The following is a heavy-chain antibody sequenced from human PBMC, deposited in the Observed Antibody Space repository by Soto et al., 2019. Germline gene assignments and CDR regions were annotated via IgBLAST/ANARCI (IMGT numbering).Heavy chain of an antibody. CDR2: ISGSGGST. D-gene: IGHD3-3*01. Sequence: GSLRLSCTASGFTFSSYAMSWVRQAPGKGLEWVSAISGSGGSTYYADSVKGRFTISRDNSKNTLYLQMNSLRAEDTAVYYCAKTYDFWSGYYSLVYYYYMDVWGKGTTVTVSS. V-gene: IGHV3-23*01. CDR1: GFTFSSYA. J-gene: IGHJ6*03. CDR3: AKTYDFWSGYYSLVYYYYMDV.